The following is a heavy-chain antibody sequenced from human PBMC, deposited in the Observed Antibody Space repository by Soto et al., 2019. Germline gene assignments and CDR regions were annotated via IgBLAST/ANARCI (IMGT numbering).Heavy chain of an antibody. CDR1: GYTFTSYG. J-gene: IGHJ4*02. D-gene: IGHD2-2*01. Sequence: QVQLVQSGAEVKKPGASVKVSCKASGYTFTSYGISWVRQAPGQGLEWMGWISAYNGNTNYAQKLQGRVTMTTDTSTSTAYMELRSLRSDDTAVYYCARDPEPRYCSSTSCHPPFDYWGQGTLVTVSS. CDR3: ARDPEPRYCSSTSCHPPFDY. CDR2: ISAYNGNT. V-gene: IGHV1-18*01.